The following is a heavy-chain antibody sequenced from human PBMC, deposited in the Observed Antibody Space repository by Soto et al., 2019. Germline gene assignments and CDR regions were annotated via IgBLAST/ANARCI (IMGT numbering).Heavy chain of an antibody. CDR3: ARIFDFWSGYYFSY. V-gene: IGHV2-5*02. CDR2: IFWDDDK. Sequence: GPTLVNPTQTPTLTCTFSGFSLSTSGVAVGWIRQAPRKAPEWLAFIFWDDDKRYSPSLENRLTITKDTSKNQVVLTMTNMGPVDTATYYCARIFDFWSGYYFSYWGRGTLVTVSS. D-gene: IGHD3-3*01. J-gene: IGHJ4*02. CDR1: GFSLSTSGVA.